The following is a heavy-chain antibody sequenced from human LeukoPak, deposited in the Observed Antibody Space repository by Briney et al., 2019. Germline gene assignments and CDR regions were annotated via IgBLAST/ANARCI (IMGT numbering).Heavy chain of an antibody. D-gene: IGHD3-16*02. CDR3: ARRSRMYDYVMGSSRHLNWFDP. V-gene: IGHV4-34*01. Sequence: PSETLSLTCAVYGGSFSGYYWSWIRQPPGKGLEWIGEINHSGSTNSNPSLKSRVTITVDTSKNQFSLKLSTVTAADTGVYYCARRSRMYDYVMGSSRHLNWFDPWGQGTLVTVSS. CDR2: INHSGST. CDR1: GGSFSGYY. J-gene: IGHJ5*02.